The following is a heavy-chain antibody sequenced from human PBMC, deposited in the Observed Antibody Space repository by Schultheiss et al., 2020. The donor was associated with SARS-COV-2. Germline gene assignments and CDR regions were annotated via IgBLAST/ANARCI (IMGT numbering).Heavy chain of an antibody. CDR1: GFTVSSNY. D-gene: IGHD2-15*01. J-gene: IGHJ5*02. CDR2: ISGSGGSK. Sequence: GGSLRLSCPASGFTVSSNYMSWVRQAQGKGLDWVSAISGSGGSKHYADSVKGRFTISRDNSQNTLYLQMNSLRDEDTAVYNCAKVGPRYCSGGSCFSGWFDRWGQGTLVPGSS. V-gene: IGHV3-23*01. CDR3: AKVGPRYCSGGSCFSGWFDR.